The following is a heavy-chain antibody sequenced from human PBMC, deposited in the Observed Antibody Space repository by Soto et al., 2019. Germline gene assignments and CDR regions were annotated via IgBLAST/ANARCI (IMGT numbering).Heavy chain of an antibody. Sequence: QLQLQESGPGLVKPSETLSLTCIVSGGSISSSNDYWGWIRQPPGKGLEWIGTIYYSGGTYYNPSLKSRVTISVDTSKNQFSLKLSSVTTADTAVFYCARRHGDYAIFDYWGQGTLVTVSS. D-gene: IGHD4-17*01. CDR2: IYYSGGT. J-gene: IGHJ4*02. CDR3: ARRHGDYAIFDY. CDR1: GGSISSSNDY. V-gene: IGHV4-39*01.